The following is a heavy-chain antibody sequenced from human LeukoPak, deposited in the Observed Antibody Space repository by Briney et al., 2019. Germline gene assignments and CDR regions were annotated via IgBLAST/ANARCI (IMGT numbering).Heavy chain of an antibody. D-gene: IGHD3-3*01. J-gene: IGHJ1*01. CDR3: ARGTLRFLEWALGH. V-gene: IGHV3-11*04. CDR1: GFTFSDYY. CDR2: ISSSGSTI. Sequence: PGGSLRLSCAASGFTFSDYYMSWIRQGPGKGLEWVSYISSSGSTIYYADSVKGRFTISRDNAKNSLYLQMNSLRAEDTAVYYCARGTLRFLEWALGHWGQGTLVTVSS.